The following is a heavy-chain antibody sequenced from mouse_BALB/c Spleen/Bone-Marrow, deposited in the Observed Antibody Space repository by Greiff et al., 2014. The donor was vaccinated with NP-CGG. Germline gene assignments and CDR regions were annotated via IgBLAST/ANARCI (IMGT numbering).Heavy chain of an antibody. Sequence: EVKLQESGPGLVKPSQSLSLTCTVTGYSITSDYAWHWIRQFPGNKLEWMGYISYSGSTSYYPSLKSRISITRDTSKNQFFLQLNSVTTEDTATYYCARSADWYFDVWGAGTTVTVSS. CDR3: ARSADWYFDV. CDR1: GYSITSDYA. CDR2: ISYSGST. J-gene: IGHJ1*01. V-gene: IGHV3-2*02.